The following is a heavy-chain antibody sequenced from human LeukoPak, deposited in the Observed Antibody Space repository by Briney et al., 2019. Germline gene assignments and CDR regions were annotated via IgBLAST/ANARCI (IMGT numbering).Heavy chain of an antibody. Sequence: SETLSLTCTVSGDSMSSYYWNWIRQPPGKGLEWIGYIYYTGITSYNPSLKSRVTISEDTSKNQFSLKLSSVTAADTAVYYCARDLRSAVGYFDYWGQGALVTVPS. V-gene: IGHV4-59*01. D-gene: IGHD6-13*01. J-gene: IGHJ4*02. CDR2: IYYTGIT. CDR3: ARDLRSAVGYFDY. CDR1: GDSMSSYY.